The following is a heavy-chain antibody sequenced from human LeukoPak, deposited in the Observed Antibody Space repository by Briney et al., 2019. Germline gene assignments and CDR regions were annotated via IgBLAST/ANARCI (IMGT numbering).Heavy chain of an antibody. V-gene: IGHV3-66*01. D-gene: IGHD2-15*01. J-gene: IGHJ6*02. CDR2: IYSGGTT. CDR1: GFSVTNNY. CDR3: ARLRSSGGDDV. Sequence: GGSLRLSCAASGFSVTNNYMLWVRQAPGKGLEWLSVIYSGGTTYSADSVKDRFTIPRDNSNNTLYLQMDSLRVDDTAVFYCARLRSSGGDDVWGQGTTVTVSS.